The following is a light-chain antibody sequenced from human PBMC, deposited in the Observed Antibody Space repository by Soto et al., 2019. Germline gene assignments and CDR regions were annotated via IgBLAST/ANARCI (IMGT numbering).Light chain of an antibody. CDR1: SSDVGGYNY. Sequence: QSALTQPPSASGSPGQSVTISCTGTSSDVGGYNYVSWYQQHPGKAPKLIISEVSKRPSGVPDRFSGSKSGNTASLTVSGLQADDEADYYCSSYAGTYLWVFGGGTKLTVL. V-gene: IGLV2-8*01. J-gene: IGLJ3*02. CDR2: EVS. CDR3: SSYAGTYLWV.